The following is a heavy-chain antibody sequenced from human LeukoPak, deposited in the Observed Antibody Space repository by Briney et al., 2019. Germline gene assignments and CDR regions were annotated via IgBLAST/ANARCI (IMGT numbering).Heavy chain of an antibody. J-gene: IGHJ5*02. D-gene: IGHD6-6*01. CDR2: INPSGGST. CDR3: ARDGLSSSSYSNWFDP. CDR1: GHTFTSYY. V-gene: IGHV1-46*01. Sequence: WASVKVSCKASGHTFTSYYMHWVRQAPGQGLEWMGIINPSGGSTSYAQKFQGRVTMTRDTSTSTVYMELSSLRSEDTAVYYCARDGLSSSSYSNWFDPWGQGTLVTVSS.